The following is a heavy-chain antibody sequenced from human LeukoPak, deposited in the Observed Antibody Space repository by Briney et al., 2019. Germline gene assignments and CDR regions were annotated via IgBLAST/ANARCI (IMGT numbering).Heavy chain of an antibody. V-gene: IGHV1-18*01. CDR1: GYTFTSYG. D-gene: IGHD3-3*01. CDR2: ISAYNGNT. Sequence: ASVKVSCKASGYTFTSYGISWVRQAPGQGLEWMGWISAYNGNTNYAQKLQGRVTMTTDTSTSTAYMELRSLRSDDTAVYYCARADYDLWSGYPLYYFDYWGQGTLVTVSS. J-gene: IGHJ4*02. CDR3: ARADYDLWSGYPLYYFDY.